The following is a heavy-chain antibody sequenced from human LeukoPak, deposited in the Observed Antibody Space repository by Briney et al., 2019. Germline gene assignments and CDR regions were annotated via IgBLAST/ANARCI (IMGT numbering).Heavy chain of an antibody. CDR1: GFTFSSYS. Sequence: GGSLRLSCAASGFTFSSYSMNWVRQAPGKGLEWVSAIDSSGGSTYYADSVKGRFTISRDNSKNTLYMQMNSLRAEDTGIYYCAKDRRIPRYYFDYWGQGTLVTVSS. J-gene: IGHJ4*02. V-gene: IGHV3-23*01. CDR3: AKDRRIPRYYFDY. CDR2: IDSSGGST.